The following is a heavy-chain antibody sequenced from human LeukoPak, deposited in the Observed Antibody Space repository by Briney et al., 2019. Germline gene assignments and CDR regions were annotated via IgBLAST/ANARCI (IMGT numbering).Heavy chain of an antibody. V-gene: IGHV3-48*03. J-gene: IGHJ5*02. CDR3: VRVVSDGWFDP. CDR2: ISSSGSTI. Sequence: PGGSLRLSCAASGFTFSSYEMNWVRQAPGKGLEWVSYISSSGSTIYYADSVKGRFTISRDRSKNTLYLQMGSLRTEDMAVYYCVRVVSDGWFDPWGQGTLVTVSS. D-gene: IGHD2-21*01. CDR1: GFTFSSYE.